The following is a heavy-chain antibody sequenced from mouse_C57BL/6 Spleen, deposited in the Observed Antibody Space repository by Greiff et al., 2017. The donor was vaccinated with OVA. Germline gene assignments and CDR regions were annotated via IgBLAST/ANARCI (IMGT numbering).Heavy chain of an antibody. D-gene: IGHD2-2*01. V-gene: IGHV3-6*01. CDR3: ARDGFYYGYDWYFDV. J-gene: IGHJ1*03. Sequence: EVQLVESGPGLVKPSQSLSFTCSVTGYSITSGYYWNWIRQFPGNKLEWMGYISYDGSNNYNPSLKNRISITRDTSKNQFFQKLNSVTTEDTTTYYCARDGFYYGYDWYFDVWGTGTTVTVSS. CDR1: GYSITSGYY. CDR2: ISYDGSN.